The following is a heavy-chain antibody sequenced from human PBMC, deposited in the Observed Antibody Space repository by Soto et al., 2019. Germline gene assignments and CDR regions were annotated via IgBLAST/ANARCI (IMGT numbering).Heavy chain of an antibody. Sequence: PGGSLRLSCAASGFTFSSYGMHWVRQAPGKGLEWVAVIWYDGSNKYYADSVKGRFTISRDNSKNTLYLQMNSLRAEDTAVYYCARDFQTADYDLLTGGADYWGQGTLVTVSS. CDR2: IWYDGSNK. J-gene: IGHJ4*02. CDR3: ARDFQTADYDLLTGGADY. CDR1: GFTFSSYG. D-gene: IGHD3-9*01. V-gene: IGHV3-33*01.